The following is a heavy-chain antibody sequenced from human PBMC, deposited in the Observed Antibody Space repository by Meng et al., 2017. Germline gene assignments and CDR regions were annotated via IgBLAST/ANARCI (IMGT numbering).Heavy chain of an antibody. CDR3: ARDNEGDFDWLLSFDY. Sequence: QVTLVQYGAEVKKPGASVKVSCKASGYTFTSYGISWVRQAPGQGLEWMGWISAYNGTTNYAQKLQGRVTMTTDTSTSTAYMELRSLRSDDTAVYYCARDNEGDFDWLLSFDYWGQGTLVTVSS. J-gene: IGHJ4*02. CDR1: GYTFTSYG. D-gene: IGHD3-9*01. CDR2: ISAYNGTT. V-gene: IGHV1-18*01.